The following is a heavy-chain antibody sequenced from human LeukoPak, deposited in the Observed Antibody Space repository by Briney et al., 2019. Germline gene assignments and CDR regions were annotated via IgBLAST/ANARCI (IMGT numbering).Heavy chain of an antibody. CDR2: IYPRDGST. J-gene: IGHJ4*02. CDR1: GYTFTNNY. CDR3: ARDQEGFDY. Sequence: RASVTVSCTASGYTFTNNYLHWVRQAPGQGLEWMGMIYPRDGSTSYAQNFQGRVTVTRDTSTTTVHMELRGLRSEDTAVYYCARDQEGFDYWGQGTVVTVSS. V-gene: IGHV1-46*01.